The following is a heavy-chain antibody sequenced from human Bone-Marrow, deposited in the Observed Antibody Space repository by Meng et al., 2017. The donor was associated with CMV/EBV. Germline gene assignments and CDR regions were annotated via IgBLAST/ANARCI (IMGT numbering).Heavy chain of an antibody. CDR1: GGSISSHY. D-gene: IGHD6-6*01. CDR2: IYYSGST. CDR3: ARDGIAYSSSSGFDY. V-gene: IGHV4-59*11. Sequence: GSLRLSCSVSGGSISSHYWSWIRQPPGKGMEWIGNIYYSGSTNYNPSLKSRVTISVDTSKNQSTLKLSSVTAADTAVYYCARDGIAYSSSSGFDYWGQGTLVTVSS. J-gene: IGHJ4*02.